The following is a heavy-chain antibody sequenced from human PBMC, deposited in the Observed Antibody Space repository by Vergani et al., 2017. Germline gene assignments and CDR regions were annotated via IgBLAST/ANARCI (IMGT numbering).Heavy chain of an antibody. CDR3: AKGQFSPYGSGSYYSNWFDP. CDR2: ISGSGGST. J-gene: IGHJ5*02. CDR1: GFTFSSYA. D-gene: IGHD3-10*01. Sequence: EVQLLESGGGLVQPGGSLRLSCAASGFTFSSYAMSWVRQAPGKGLEWVAAISGSGGSTYYADSVKGRFTISRDNSKTTMYLQMNSLRAEDTAVYYCAKGQFSPYGSGSYYSNWFDPWGQGTLVTVSS. V-gene: IGHV3-23*01.